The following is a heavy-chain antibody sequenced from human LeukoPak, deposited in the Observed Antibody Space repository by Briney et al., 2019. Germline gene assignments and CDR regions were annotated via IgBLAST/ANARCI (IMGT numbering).Heavy chain of an antibody. D-gene: IGHD1-26*01. V-gene: IGHV4-38-2*02. J-gene: IGHJ1*01. CDR1: NYSISDGYY. CDR2: VFRSGNT. Sequence: SETLSLTCTVPNYSISDGYYWAWVRQTPGKGLEWIGSVFRSGNTYYNPSLRGRISISVDTSRNQFSLELHSVTVADAAVYYCARQVGATLRYFHLWGQGTLVTVSS. CDR3: ARQVGATLRYFHL.